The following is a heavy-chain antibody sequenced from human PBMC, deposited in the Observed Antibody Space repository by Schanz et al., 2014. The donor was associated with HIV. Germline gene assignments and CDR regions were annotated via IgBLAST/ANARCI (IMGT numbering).Heavy chain of an antibody. CDR3: AKPVLRYPIGGGFDS. CDR2: ISYDRRNK. V-gene: IGHV3-30*18. CDR1: GFTFSSYG. D-gene: IGHD3-9*01. J-gene: IGHJ4*02. Sequence: VQLVESGGGVVQPGRSLRLSCAASGFTFSSYGMHWVRQAPGKGLEWVAVISYDRRNKYYADSVKGRFTISRDNSMTTLYLRMNSLRAEDTALYYCAKPVLRYPIGGGFDSWGQGTLVTVSS.